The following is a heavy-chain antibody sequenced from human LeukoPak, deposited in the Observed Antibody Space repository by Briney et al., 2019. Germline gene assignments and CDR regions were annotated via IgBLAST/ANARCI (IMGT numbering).Heavy chain of an antibody. J-gene: IGHJ5*02. CDR2: ISHDGSTK. D-gene: IGHD1-1*01. CDR1: GFTFSSYP. CDR3: ATELAFPGTFDP. V-gene: IGHV3-30*14. Sequence: GRSLRLSCEASGFTFSSYPMFWVRQAPGKGPEWVAMISHDGSTKHYADTVKGRFTISRDNSKDTFSLQLNGLRAVDSGVYYCATELAFPGTFDPWGLGTLVIVSS.